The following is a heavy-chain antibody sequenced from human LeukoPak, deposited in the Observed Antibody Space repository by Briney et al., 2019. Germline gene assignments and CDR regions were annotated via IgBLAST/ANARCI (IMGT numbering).Heavy chain of an antibody. CDR3: ARLIDGLRPFDI. J-gene: IGHJ3*02. Sequence: SETLSLTCAVYGGSFSGYYWSWIRQPPGKGQEWIGEINPSGSTNYNPSLKSRVTISVDTSKSQFSLKLSSVTAADTAVYYCARLIDGLRPFDIWGQGTMVTVSS. D-gene: IGHD5-24*01. CDR1: GGSFSGYY. V-gene: IGHV4-34*01. CDR2: INPSGST.